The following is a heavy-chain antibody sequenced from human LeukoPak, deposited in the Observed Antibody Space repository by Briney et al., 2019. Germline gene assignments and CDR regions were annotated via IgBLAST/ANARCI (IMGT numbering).Heavy chain of an antibody. V-gene: IGHV3-23*01. CDR2: ISGSGGST. Sequence: GGSLRLSCAAPGFTFSSYAMSWVRQAPGKGLEWVSAISGSGGSTYYADSVKGRFTISRDNSKNTLYLQMNSLRAEDTAVYYCAKGTAVAGTAYYFDYWGQGTLVTVSS. CDR3: AKGTAVAGTAYYFDY. J-gene: IGHJ4*02. D-gene: IGHD6-19*01. CDR1: GFTFSSYA.